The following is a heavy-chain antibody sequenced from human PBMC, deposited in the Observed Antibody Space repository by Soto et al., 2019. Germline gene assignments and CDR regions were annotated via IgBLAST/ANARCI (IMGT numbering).Heavy chain of an antibody. J-gene: IGHJ4*02. V-gene: IGHV1-69*13. Sequence: SVKVSCKASGGTFGGYAISWVRQAPGQGLEWMGGIIPIFGTANYAQKFQGRVTITADESTSTAYMELSSLRSEDTAVYYCAASVGGHPQAFDYWGQGNLVTVSS. CDR2: IIPIFGTA. CDR1: GGTFGGYA. D-gene: IGHD2-15*01. CDR3: AASVGGHPQAFDY.